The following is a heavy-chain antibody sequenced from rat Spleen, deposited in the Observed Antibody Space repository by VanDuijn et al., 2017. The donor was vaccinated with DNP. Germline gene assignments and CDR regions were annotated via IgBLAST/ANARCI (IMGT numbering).Heavy chain of an antibody. V-gene: IGHV5-27*01. CDR2: ISTGGGST. CDR1: RFTFSNYH. J-gene: IGHJ3*01. CDR3: ATSESAGFVY. Sequence: EVQLVESGGGLVQPGRSLKLSCAASRFTFSNYHMAWVRQAPTKGLEWVAYISTGGGSTYYRDSVKGRFTISKDDAKSTLYLQMDSLRSEDTATYYCATSESAGFVYWGQGTLVTVSS. D-gene: IGHD3-7*01.